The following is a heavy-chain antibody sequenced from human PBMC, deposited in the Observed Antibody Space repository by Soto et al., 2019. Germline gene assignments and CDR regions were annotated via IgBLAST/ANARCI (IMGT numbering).Heavy chain of an antibody. D-gene: IGHD1-26*01. V-gene: IGHV1-2*02. Sequence: ASVKVSCKASGYTFTVYYMHWVRQAPGQGLELMGWINPKSGGTMYPQKFQGRVTMTWDTSISTAYMALTRLRSDDTAVYYCARDLAKGGGSAGFDYWGQGTLATVSS. CDR1: GYTFTVYY. CDR2: INPKSGGT. CDR3: ARDLAKGGGSAGFDY. J-gene: IGHJ4*02.